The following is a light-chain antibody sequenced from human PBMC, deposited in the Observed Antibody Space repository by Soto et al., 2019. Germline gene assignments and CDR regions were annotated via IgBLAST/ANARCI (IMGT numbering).Light chain of an antibody. CDR3: QQYGSSGT. CDR2: GAS. V-gene: IGKV3-20*01. J-gene: IGKJ1*01. CDR1: QSVSSN. Sequence: EIVMTQSPATLSVSPGERATLSCRASQSVSSNLAWYQQKPGQAPRLLINGASSRATGIPDRFSGSGSGTDFTLTISRLEPEDFAVYYCQQYGSSGTFGQGTKVDIK.